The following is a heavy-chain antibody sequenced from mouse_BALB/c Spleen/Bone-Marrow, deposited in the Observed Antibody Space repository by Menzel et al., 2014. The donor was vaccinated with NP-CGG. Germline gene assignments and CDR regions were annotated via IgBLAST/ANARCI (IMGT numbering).Heavy chain of an antibody. CDR3: AYGNYGYAMDY. V-gene: IGHV1-4*01. J-gene: IGHJ4*01. CDR2: INPSSGYT. CDR1: GYTFTSYT. D-gene: IGHD2-10*02. Sequence: VHLVESGAELARPGASVKMSCKASGYTFTSYTMHWVKQRPGQGLEWIGYINPSSGYTKYNQKFKDKATLTADKSSSTAYMQLSSLTSEDSAVYYCAYGNYGYAMDYWGQGTSVTVSS.